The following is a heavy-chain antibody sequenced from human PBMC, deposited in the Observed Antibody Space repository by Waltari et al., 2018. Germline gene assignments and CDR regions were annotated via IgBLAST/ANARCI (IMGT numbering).Heavy chain of an antibody. CDR1: GFTFSSYS. CDR2: ISSSSSTI. V-gene: IGHV3-48*04. Sequence: EVQLVESGGGLVQPGGSLRLSCAASGFTFSSYSMNWVRQAPGKGLEWVSYISSSSSTIYYADSVKGRFTISRDNAKNSLYLQMNSLRAEDTAVYDCASQRGYSGYEIKDYWGQGTLVTVSS. J-gene: IGHJ4*02. D-gene: IGHD5-12*01. CDR3: ASQRGYSGYEIKDY.